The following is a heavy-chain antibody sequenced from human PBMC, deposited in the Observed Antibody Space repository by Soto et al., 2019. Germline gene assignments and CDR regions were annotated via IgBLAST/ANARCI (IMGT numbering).Heavy chain of an antibody. J-gene: IGHJ5*02. CDR1: GGSISSYY. CDR2: IYYSGST. CDR3: ARDKLLDQLRIFDP. Sequence: PSETLSPTRPVSGGSISSYYRSWVPQPPGKGLEWIGYIYYSGSTNYNPSLKSRVTISVDTSKNQFSLKLSSVTAADTAVYYCARDKLLDQLRIFDPWGQGTLVTVSS. D-gene: IGHD2-2*01. V-gene: IGHV4-59*01.